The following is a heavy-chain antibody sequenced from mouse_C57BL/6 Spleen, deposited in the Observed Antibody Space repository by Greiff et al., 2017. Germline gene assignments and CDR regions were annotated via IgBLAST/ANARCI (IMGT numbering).Heavy chain of an antibody. CDR1: GYTFTSYW. D-gene: IGHD3-1*01. J-gene: IGHJ2*01. CDR2: IDPSDSYT. V-gene: IGHV1-50*01. Sequence: VKLQQPGAELVKPGASVKLSCTASGYTFTSYWMQWVKQRPGQGLEWIGEIDPSDSYTNYKQKFKGKATVTVDTSSSTAYMQLSSLTSEDSAVYYCASGGGTRDYWGQGTTLTVSS. CDR3: ASGGGTRDY.